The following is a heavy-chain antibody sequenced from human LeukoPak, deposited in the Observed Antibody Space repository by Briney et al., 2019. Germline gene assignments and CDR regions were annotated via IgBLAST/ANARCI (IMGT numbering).Heavy chain of an antibody. V-gene: IGHV4-38-2*02. CDR1: GYSISSGYY. Sequence: SETLSLTCTVSGYSISSGYYWGWIRQPPGKGLEWIGSIYHSGSTYCNPSLKSRVTMSVDTSKNQFSLKLSSVTAADTAVYYCARETPLFVVVPAALGVDAFDIWGQGTMVTISS. J-gene: IGHJ3*02. CDR2: IYHSGST. D-gene: IGHD2-2*01. CDR3: ARETPLFVVVPAALGVDAFDI.